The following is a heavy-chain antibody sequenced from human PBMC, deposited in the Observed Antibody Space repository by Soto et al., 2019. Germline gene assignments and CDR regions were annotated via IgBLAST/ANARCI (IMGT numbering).Heavy chain of an antibody. V-gene: IGHV4-31*03. Sequence: QVQLQESGPGLVKPSQTLSLTCTVSGDSISSGGYFWNWIRQHPGKGLEWIGLIYYTGSTFYNPSLGSRVTFSVDTSKNHFSLKLTSVTAADTAVYFCARLSSSSSFDFWGQGTLVTVSS. J-gene: IGHJ4*02. D-gene: IGHD6-6*01. CDR2: IYYTGST. CDR1: GDSISSGGYF. CDR3: ARLSSSSSFDF.